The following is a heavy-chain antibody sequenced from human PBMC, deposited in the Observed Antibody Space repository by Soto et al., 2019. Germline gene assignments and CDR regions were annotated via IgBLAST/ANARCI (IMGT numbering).Heavy chain of an antibody. CDR1: GGTFSSYA. D-gene: IGHD2-21*02. CDR3: ARGRAYCGGDCYSLPFDY. Sequence: QVQLVQSGAEVKKPGSSVKVSCKASGGTFSSYAISWVRQAPGQGLEWMGGIIPIFGTANYAQKFQGRVTITADESTSQAYMELSSLRSEDTAVYYCARGRAYCGGDCYSLPFDYWGQGTLVTVSS. CDR2: IIPIFGTA. J-gene: IGHJ4*02. V-gene: IGHV1-69*12.